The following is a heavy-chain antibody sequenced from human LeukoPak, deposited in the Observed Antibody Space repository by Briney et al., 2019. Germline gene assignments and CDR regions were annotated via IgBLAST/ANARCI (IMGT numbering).Heavy chain of an antibody. Sequence: PSETLSLTCTVSGGSCSGYYWTRIRQPPGKGLEWIGHIFYSGSTTYNPSLRRRLTISVDSSKNQFSLKLSSVTAADTAVYYCAKVRGEYHDAFDIWGQGTMVTVSS. CDR3: AKVRGEYHDAFDI. CDR2: IFYSGST. CDR1: GGSCSGYY. J-gene: IGHJ3*02. V-gene: IGHV4-59*01. D-gene: IGHD2/OR15-2a*01.